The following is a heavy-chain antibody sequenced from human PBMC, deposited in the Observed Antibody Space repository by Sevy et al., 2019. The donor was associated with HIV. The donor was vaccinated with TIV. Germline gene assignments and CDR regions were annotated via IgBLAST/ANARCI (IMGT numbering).Heavy chain of an antibody. V-gene: IGHV4-61*02. J-gene: IGHJ4*02. Sequence: SETLSLTCTVSGGSFSSSSYYWNWIRQPAGRGLEWIGRIYTSGSTNYNPALKSRVTMSVDTSKNQLSLKLSTVTAADTAVYYCAGRVALAAFDYWGQGNLVTVSS. D-gene: IGHD6-19*01. CDR3: AGRVALAAFDY. CDR2: IYTSGST. CDR1: GGSFSSSSYY.